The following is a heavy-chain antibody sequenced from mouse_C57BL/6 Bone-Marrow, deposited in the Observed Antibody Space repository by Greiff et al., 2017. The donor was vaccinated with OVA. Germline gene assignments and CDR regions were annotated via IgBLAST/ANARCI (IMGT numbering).Heavy chain of an antibody. CDR1: GYAFSSSW. V-gene: IGHV1-82*01. Sequence: QVQLQQSGPELVKPGASVKISCKASGYAFSSSWMNWVKQRPGKGLEWIGRIYPGDGDTNYNGKFKGKATLTADKSSSTAYMQLSSLTSEDSAVYFCARWGCAYAMDYWGQGTTVTVSS. CDR2: IYPGDGDT. CDR3: ARWGCAYAMDY. J-gene: IGHJ4*01. D-gene: IGHD3-3*01.